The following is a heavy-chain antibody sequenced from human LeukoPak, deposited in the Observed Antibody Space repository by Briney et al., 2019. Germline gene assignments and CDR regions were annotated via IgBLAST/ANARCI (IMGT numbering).Heavy chain of an antibody. D-gene: IGHD6-19*01. CDR2: IWYDGSNK. Sequence: GGSLRLSCAASGFTFSSYGMHWVRQAPGKGLEWVAVIWYDGSNKYYADSVKGRFTISRDNSKNTLYLQMNSLRAEDTAVYYCARDGGRGWDSSGWAYYFDYWGQGTLVTVSS. V-gene: IGHV3-33*01. CDR1: GFTFSSYG. CDR3: ARDGGRGWDSSGWAYYFDY. J-gene: IGHJ4*02.